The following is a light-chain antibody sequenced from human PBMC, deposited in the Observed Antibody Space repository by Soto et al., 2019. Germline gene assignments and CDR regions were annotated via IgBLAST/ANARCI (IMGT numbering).Light chain of an antibody. CDR2: SND. Sequence: QSVLTQPPSVSGTPGRRSTISCSGGSSNIARNTVNWYQHLPGTAPKLVIYSNDQRPSGVPDRFSGSKSGASASLAISGLQSEAEADYYGAACDAALPAWVFGGGTKLTVL. CDR1: SSNIARNT. J-gene: IGLJ3*02. V-gene: IGLV1-44*01. CDR3: AACDAALPAWV.